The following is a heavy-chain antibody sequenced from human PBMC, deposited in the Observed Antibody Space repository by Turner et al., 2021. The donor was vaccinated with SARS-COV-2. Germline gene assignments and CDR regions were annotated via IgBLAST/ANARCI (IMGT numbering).Heavy chain of an antibody. J-gene: IGHJ3*02. Sequence: VQLVESGGGLVQPGGSLRLSCAASGLTVSSNYMSWVRQVPGKGLEWVAVIWYDGSNKYYADSVKGRFTISRDKSKNTLYLQMNSLRAEDTAVYYCARDHYYDSSGYTLDAFDIWGQGTMVTISS. CDR3: ARDHYYDSSGYTLDAFDI. D-gene: IGHD3-22*01. CDR2: IWYDGSNK. V-gene: IGHV3-33*08. CDR1: GLTVSSNY.